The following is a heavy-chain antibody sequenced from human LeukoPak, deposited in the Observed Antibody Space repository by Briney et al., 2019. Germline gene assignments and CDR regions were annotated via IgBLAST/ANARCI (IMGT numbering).Heavy chain of an antibody. V-gene: IGHV3-7*05. D-gene: IGHD5-18*01. CDR3: ARAYSYGYGPLDY. Sequence: GGSLRLSCAASGFTFSNFWMSWVRQAPGKGLEWVANIKGDGSEKYHVDSVKGRFTISRDNAKNSLYLQMNSLRAEDTAVYYCARAYSYGYGPLDYWGQGTLVTVSS. CDR1: GFTFSNFW. J-gene: IGHJ4*02. CDR2: IKGDGSEK.